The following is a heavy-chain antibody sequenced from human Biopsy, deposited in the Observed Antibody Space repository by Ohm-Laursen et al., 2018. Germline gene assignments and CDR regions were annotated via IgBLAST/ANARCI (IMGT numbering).Heavy chain of an antibody. J-gene: IGHJ4*02. CDR2: IFKDGNT. CDR3: ARVGSGWAPFDK. CDR1: GYSISSDYR. V-gene: IGHV4-38-2*01. D-gene: IGHD6-19*01. Sequence: SETLSLTCVVSGYSISSDYRWGWIRQAPGKTLEWLGNIFKDGNTHYNPSLRCRLIISIDTSKNQFSLMMTSVSGADTAVYFCARVGSGWAPFDKWGPGTLVTVSS.